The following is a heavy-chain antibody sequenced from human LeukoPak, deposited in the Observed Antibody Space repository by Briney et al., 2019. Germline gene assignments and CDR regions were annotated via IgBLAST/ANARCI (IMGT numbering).Heavy chain of an antibody. CDR2: IRYDGSNK. CDR3: AKDRDHIAVVGTLFDY. Sequence: GGSLRLSCAASGFTFSSCGMHWVRQAPGKGLEWVTFIRYDGSNKYYADSLKGRFTISRDNSNNTLYLQMNSLRAEDTAVYYCAKDRDHIAVVGTLFDYWGQGTLVTVSS. CDR1: GFTFSSCG. J-gene: IGHJ4*02. D-gene: IGHD6-19*01. V-gene: IGHV3-30*02.